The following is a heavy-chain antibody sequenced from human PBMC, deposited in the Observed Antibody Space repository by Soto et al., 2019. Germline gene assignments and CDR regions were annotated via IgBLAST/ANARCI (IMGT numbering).Heavy chain of an antibody. Sequence: ASVKVSCKASGGTFSSYTISWVRQAPGQGLEWMGRIIPILGMANYAQKFQGRVTITADKSTSTAYMELSSLRSEDTAVYYCARDWPITSWFDPWGQGTLVTVSS. CDR3: ARDWPITSWFDP. V-gene: IGHV1-69*04. D-gene: IGHD3-16*01. J-gene: IGHJ5*02. CDR2: IIPILGMA. CDR1: GGTFSSYT.